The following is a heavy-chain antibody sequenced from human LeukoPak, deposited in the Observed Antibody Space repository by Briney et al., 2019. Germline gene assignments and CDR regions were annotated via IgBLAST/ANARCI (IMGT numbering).Heavy chain of an antibody. Sequence: GGSLRLSSVVSGYSFSSNMITWVRQAPGKGLEWMATILPGGSESYRVDSVKGRFTISRDNAKNSLYLQMNSLRAEDTAVYYCMSAHGYWGQGTLVTVSS. CDR2: ILPGGSES. V-gene: IGHV3-7*01. CDR3: MSAHGY. CDR1: GYSFSSNM. J-gene: IGHJ4*02.